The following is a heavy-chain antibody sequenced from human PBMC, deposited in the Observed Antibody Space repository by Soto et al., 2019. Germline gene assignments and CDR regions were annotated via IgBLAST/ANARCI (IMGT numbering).Heavy chain of an antibody. CDR3: ARDGRGNTIFGGYYYYMDV. CDR2: IGTAGDT. CDR1: GFTFSSYD. D-gene: IGHD3-3*01. J-gene: IGHJ6*03. V-gene: IGHV3-13*01. Sequence: GSLRLSCAASGFTFSSYDMHWVRQATGKGLEWVSAIGTAGDTYYPGSVKGRFTISRENAKNSLYLQMNSLRAGDTAVYYCARDGRGNTIFGGYYYYMDVWGKGTTVTVSS.